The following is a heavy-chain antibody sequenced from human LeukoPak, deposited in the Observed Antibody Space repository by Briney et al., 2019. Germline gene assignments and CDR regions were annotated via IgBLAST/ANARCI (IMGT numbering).Heavy chain of an antibody. D-gene: IGHD3-10*02. CDR2: IRRKADGGTT. J-gene: IGHJ4*02. Sequence: GGSLRLSCSACGFSFGDYALSWVRQAPGKGLQWVGFIRRKADGGTTEYAASVKGRFTISRDDSKSVAYLYMNSLKTEDTAVYFCYVGDGGFDHWGQGTLLTVSS. CDR1: GFSFGDYA. V-gene: IGHV3-49*04. CDR3: YVGDGGFDH.